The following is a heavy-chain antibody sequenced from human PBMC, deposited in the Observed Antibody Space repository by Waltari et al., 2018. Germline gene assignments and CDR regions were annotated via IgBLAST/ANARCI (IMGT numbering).Heavy chain of an antibody. CDR3: ARVIVVVPAASGGVGAFDI. J-gene: IGHJ3*02. V-gene: IGHV4-61*02. CDR2: IYTSGST. Sequence: QVQLQESGPGLVKPSQTLSLTCTVSGGSISSGIYYWSWIRQPAGKGLEWIGRIYTSGSTNYNPSLKSRVTISVDTSKNQFSLKLSSVTAADTAVYYCARVIVVVPAASGGVGAFDIWGQGTMVTVSS. CDR1: GGSISSGIYY. D-gene: IGHD2-2*01.